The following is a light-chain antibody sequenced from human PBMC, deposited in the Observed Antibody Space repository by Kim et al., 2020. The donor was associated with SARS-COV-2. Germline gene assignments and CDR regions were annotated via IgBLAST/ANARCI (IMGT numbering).Light chain of an antibody. CDR2: GKY. CDR3: NSRDVSGDHVV. J-gene: IGLJ3*02. V-gene: IGLV3-19*01. Sequence: SSELTQDPAVSVALGQTVRLTCQGDSLRNYYATWYQQRPGQAPVLVLFGKYNRPSGIPDRFSGSGSGNKASLTITGAQAEDEADYYCNSRDVSGDHVVFGGGTKLTVL. CDR1: SLRNYY.